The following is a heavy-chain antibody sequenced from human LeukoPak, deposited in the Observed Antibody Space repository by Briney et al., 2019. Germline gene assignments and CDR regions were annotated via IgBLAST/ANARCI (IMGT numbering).Heavy chain of an antibody. CDR2: IYYSGTT. CDR3: ARGVSNWGLFGAFDI. D-gene: IGHD7-27*01. CDR1: GGSISSSSYS. V-gene: IGHV4-39*01. J-gene: IGHJ3*02. Sequence: SETLSLTCTVSGGSISSSSYSWGWIRQPPGKGLEWIVSIYYSGTTYYNPSLKSRVTISVDTSKIQFSLKLSSVAATDTAVYYCARGVSNWGLFGAFDIWGQGTMVTVSS.